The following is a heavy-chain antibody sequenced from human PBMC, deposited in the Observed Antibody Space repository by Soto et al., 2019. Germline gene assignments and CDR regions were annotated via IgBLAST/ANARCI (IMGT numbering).Heavy chain of an antibody. D-gene: IGHD2-15*01. CDR3: AKDRELVVATSPLFDY. Sequence: GGSLRLSCAASGFTFDDYAMHWVRQAPGKGLEWVSGISWNSGSIGYADSVKGRFTISRDNAKNSLYLQMNSLRAEDTALYYCAKDRELVVATSPLFDYWGQGTLVTVSS. V-gene: IGHV3-9*01. CDR1: GFTFDDYA. CDR2: ISWNSGSI. J-gene: IGHJ4*02.